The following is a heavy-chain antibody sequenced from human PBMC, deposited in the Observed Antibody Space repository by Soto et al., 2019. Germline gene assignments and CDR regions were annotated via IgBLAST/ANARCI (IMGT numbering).Heavy chain of an antibody. V-gene: IGHV1-46*01. Sequence: QVQLVKSGAEVKKPGASVKVSCKASGYIFTNYYIYWVRQAPGQGLECIGIINPGGGATDYAQKFKGRVTMTRDRSTSTVSREMSSLRYEDTAVYFCARGIGGALIRWFYSWGQGSLVTVSS. D-gene: IGHD1-26*01. CDR2: INPGGGAT. CDR1: GYIFTNYY. CDR3: ARGIGGALIRWFYS. J-gene: IGHJ5*01.